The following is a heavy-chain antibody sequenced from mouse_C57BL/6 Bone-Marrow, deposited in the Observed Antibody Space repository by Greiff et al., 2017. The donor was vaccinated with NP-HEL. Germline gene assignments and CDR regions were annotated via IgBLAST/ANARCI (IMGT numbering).Heavy chain of an antibody. V-gene: IGHV10-1*01. CDR3: VRRAQTDYYAMDY. J-gene: IGHJ4*01. CDR2: IRSKSNNYAT. Sequence: EVQLVESGGGLVQPKGSLKLSCAASGFSFNTYAMNWVRQAPGKGLEWVARIRSKSNNYATYYADSVKDRFTISRDDSESMLYLQMNNLKTEDTAMYYCVRRAQTDYYAMDYWGQGTSVTVSS. D-gene: IGHD3-3*01. CDR1: GFSFNTYA.